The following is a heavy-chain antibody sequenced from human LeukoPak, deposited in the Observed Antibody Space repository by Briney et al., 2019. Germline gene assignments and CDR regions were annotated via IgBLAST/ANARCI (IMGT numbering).Heavy chain of an antibody. V-gene: IGHV3-48*04. CDR3: ARTREQWQVLDY. CDR1: GFTFSSYS. D-gene: IGHD6-19*01. J-gene: IGHJ4*02. CDR2: ISGTSSTM. Sequence: GGSLRFSCAASGFTFSSYSMNWVRQAPGKGLDWVSYISGTSSTMHYADSVKGRFTISRDNAKNSLYLQMNSLRAEDTAVYYCARTREQWQVLDYWGQGTLVTVSS.